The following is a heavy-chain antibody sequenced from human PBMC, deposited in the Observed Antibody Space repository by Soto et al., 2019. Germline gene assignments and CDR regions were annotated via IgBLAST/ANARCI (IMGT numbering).Heavy chain of an antibody. Sequence: SETLSLTCGVSGGTIRSPDWWTWVRQPPGKGLEWIGEILQSGSTNYTPSLESRVTISVDKSKNQFSLTLTSVTAADTAVYFCARGRGRYSSGWSWFDPWGQGILVNVSS. J-gene: IGHJ5*02. D-gene: IGHD6-19*01. CDR1: GGTIRSPDW. CDR2: ILQSGST. CDR3: ARGRGRYSSGWSWFDP. V-gene: IGHV4-4*02.